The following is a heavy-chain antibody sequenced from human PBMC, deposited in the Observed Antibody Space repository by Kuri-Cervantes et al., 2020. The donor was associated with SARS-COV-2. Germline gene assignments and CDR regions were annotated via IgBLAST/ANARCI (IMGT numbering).Heavy chain of an antibody. V-gene: IGHV1-2*02. Sequence: ASVKVSCKASGYTFTGYYMHWVRQAPGQGLEWMGWINPNSGGTNYAQKFQGRVTMTRDTSISTAYMEPSRLRSDDTAVYYCARARLYYYGSPGLGWFDPWGQGTLVTVSS. CDR1: GYTFTGYY. CDR2: INPNSGGT. J-gene: IGHJ5*02. D-gene: IGHD3-10*01. CDR3: ARARLYYYGSPGLGWFDP.